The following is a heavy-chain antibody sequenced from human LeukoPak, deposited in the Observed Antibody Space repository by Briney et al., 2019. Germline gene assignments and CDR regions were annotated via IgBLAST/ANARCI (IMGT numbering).Heavy chain of an antibody. D-gene: IGHD1-26*01. CDR1: GFTFSNFA. CDR3: ARDMRGREAGATISDY. CDR2: VSYDGNRK. J-gene: IGHJ4*02. V-gene: IGHV3-30-3*01. Sequence: GGSLRLSCVASGFTFSNFAIHWVRQAPGKGLEWVTIVSYDGNRKYYADSARGRFTVSRDNSKNTLHLEMNSLRVEDTAVYYCARDMRGREAGATISDYWGQGTLVTVSS.